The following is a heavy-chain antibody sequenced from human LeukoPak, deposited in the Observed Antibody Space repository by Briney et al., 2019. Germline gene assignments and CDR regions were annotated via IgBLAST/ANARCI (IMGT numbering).Heavy chain of an antibody. J-gene: IGHJ4*02. Sequence: GGSLRLSCAASGFTFSNYGMSWVRQAPGKGLEWVSLIYSGGNTYYADSVKGRFTISRDNSKNTLYLQMNSLSAEDTAVYYCARDRVNWNDVGGLFDYWGQGTLVTVSS. CDR2: IYSGGNT. V-gene: IGHV3-53*01. CDR3: ARDRVNWNDVGGLFDY. CDR1: GFTFSNYG. D-gene: IGHD1-1*01.